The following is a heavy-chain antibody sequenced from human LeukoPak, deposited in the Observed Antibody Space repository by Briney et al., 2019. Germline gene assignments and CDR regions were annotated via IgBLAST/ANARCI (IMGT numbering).Heavy chain of an antibody. D-gene: IGHD7-27*01. J-gene: IGHJ4*02. CDR2: ISSISSYI. V-gene: IGHV3-21*04. Sequence: PGGSLRLSCAASGFTFSSYSMNWVRQAPGKGLEWVSSISSISSYIFYADSVKGRFSISRDNSKNTVYLQMNSLRAGDTALYFCARDLSSLGLDDWGQGTLVTVSS. CDR3: ARDLSSLGLDD. CDR1: GFTFSSYS.